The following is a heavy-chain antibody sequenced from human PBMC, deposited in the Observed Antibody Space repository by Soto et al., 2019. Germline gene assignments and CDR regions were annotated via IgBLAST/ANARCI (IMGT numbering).Heavy chain of an antibody. D-gene: IGHD1-1*01. CDR2: IYSGGST. Sequence: GGSLRPSCAASGFTVSSNYMSWVREAPRKGLESVTVIYSGGSTYYADSVKGRFTISRVNSKNTLYLQMNSLRAEDTAVYYCARPYNWHSGLEFRAQGNLVPVSS. J-gene: IGHJ4*02. V-gene: IGHV3-66*01. CDR3: ARPYNWHSGLEF. CDR1: GFTVSSNY.